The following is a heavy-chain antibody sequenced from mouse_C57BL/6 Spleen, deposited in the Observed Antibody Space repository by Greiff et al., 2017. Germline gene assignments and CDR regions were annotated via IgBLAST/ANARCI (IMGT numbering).Heavy chain of an antibody. Sequence: VQLQQSGAELVKPGASVKISCKASGYAFSSSWMNWVKQRPGQGLEWIGQIYPGDGDTNYNGKFKSKATVTVDKSSSTAYMQLSSLTSDDSAVYYCARKGVYYAMDYWGQGTSVTVSS. J-gene: IGHJ4*01. V-gene: IGHV1-80*01. CDR2: IYPGDGDT. CDR3: ARKGVYYAMDY. CDR1: GYAFSSSW.